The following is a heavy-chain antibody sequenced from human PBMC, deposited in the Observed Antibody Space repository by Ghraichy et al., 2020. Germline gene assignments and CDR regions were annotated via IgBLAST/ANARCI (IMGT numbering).Heavy chain of an antibody. CDR1: GYTFTSYA. V-gene: IGHV7-4-1*02. Sequence: ASVKVSCKASGYTFTSYAMNWVRQAPGQGLEWMGWINTNTGNPTYAQGFTGRFVFSLDTSVSTAYLQISSLKAEDTAVYYCARGLTGREDFLRFLEWSTAYYYGMDVWGQGTTVTVSS. CDR2: INTNTGNP. J-gene: IGHJ6*02. D-gene: IGHD3-3*01. CDR3: ARGLTGREDFLRFLEWSTAYYYGMDV.